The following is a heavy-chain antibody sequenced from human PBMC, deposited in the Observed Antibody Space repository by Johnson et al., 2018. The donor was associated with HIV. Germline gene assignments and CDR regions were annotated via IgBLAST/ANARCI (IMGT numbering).Heavy chain of an antibody. CDR3: AKEGYSSGYDAFDI. D-gene: IGHD6-19*01. Sequence: QVQLVESGGGLVQPGGSLRLSCAASGFTFSSYAMSWVRQAPGKGLEWVAVISYDGSDKYYADSVKGRFTISRDNSKNTLFLQMNSLRAEDTAVYYCAKEGYSSGYDAFDIWGQGTMVTVSS. CDR1: GFTFSSYA. CDR2: ISYDGSDK. J-gene: IGHJ3*02. V-gene: IGHV3-30*18.